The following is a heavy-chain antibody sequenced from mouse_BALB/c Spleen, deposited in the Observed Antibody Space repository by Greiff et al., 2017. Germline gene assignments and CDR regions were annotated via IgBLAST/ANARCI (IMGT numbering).Heavy chain of an antibody. V-gene: IGHV3-2*02. J-gene: IGHJ2*01. D-gene: IGHD1-1*01. CDR3: AREKGYYGSRDYFDY. CDR1: GYSITSDYA. Sequence: EVQLVESGPGLVKPSQSLSLTCTVTGYSITSDYAWNWIRQFPGNKLEWMGYISYSGSTSYNPSLKSRISITRDTSKNQFFLQLNSVTTEDTATYYCAREKGYYGSRDYFDYWGQGTTLTVSS. CDR2: ISYSGST.